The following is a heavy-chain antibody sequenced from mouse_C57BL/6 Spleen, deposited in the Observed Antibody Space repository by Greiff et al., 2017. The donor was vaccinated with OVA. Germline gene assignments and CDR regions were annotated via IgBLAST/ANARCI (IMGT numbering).Heavy chain of an antibody. CDR2: IDPSDSYT. D-gene: IGHD1-1*01. CDR3: ARGADYGSSYFDV. CDR1: GYTFTSYW. J-gene: IGHJ1*03. V-gene: IGHV1-69*01. Sequence: QVQLQQSGAELVMPGASVKLSCKASGYTFTSYWMHWVKQRPGQGLEWIGEIDPSDSYTNYNQKFKGKSTLTVDKSSSTAYMQLSSLTSEDSAVYYCARGADYGSSYFDVWGTGTTVTVSS.